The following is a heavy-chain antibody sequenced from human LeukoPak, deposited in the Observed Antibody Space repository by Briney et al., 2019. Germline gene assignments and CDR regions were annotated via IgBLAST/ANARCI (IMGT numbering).Heavy chain of an antibody. D-gene: IGHD2-15*01. CDR1: GFTFSSYS. V-gene: IGHV3-21*01. CDR3: ARGSVGYCSGGSCRDFDY. CDR2: ISSSSYI. J-gene: IGHJ4*02. Sequence: PGGSLRLSCAASGFTFSSYSMNWVRQAPGKGLEWVSSISSSSYIYYADSVKGRFTISRDNAKNSLYLQMNSLRAEDTAVYYCARGSVGYCSGGSCRDFDYWGQGTLVTVSS.